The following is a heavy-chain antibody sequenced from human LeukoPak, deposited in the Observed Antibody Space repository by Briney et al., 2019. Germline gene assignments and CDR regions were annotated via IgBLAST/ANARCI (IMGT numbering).Heavy chain of an antibody. V-gene: IGHV4-59*01. CDR1: GGSISSYY. Sequence: SETLSLTCTVSGGSISSYYWSWIRQPPGKALEWIGYVSYSGSTNYNPSLKSRVTISVDTSKNQFSLKLSSVTAADTAVYYCARALMGATIDYWGQGTLVTVSS. CDR2: VSYSGST. D-gene: IGHD1-26*01. J-gene: IGHJ4*02. CDR3: ARALMGATIDY.